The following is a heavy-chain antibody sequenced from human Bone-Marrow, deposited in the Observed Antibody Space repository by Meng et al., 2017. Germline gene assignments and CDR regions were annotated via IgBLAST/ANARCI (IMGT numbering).Heavy chain of an antibody. Sequence: QGQLQAWGAGLLKPSETLSLTCVVSGGSCSDYYWGWIRQPPGKGLEWIGEINHSGSTNYNPSLESRATISVDTSQNNLSLKLSSVTAADSAVYYCARGPTTMAHDFDYWGQGTLVTVSS. V-gene: IGHV4-34*01. CDR1: GGSCSDYY. CDR3: ARGPTTMAHDFDY. CDR2: INHSGST. D-gene: IGHD4-11*01. J-gene: IGHJ4*02.